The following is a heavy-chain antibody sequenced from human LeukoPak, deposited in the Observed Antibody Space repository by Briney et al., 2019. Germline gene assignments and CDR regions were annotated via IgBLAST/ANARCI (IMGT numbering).Heavy chain of an antibody. Sequence: GESLKISCKGSGYSFSNYWIAWVRRMPGKGLEWMGIIFPADSDTRYSPSLQGQVTISVDKSINTAYLQWSSLKASDSAMYYCARPPGVGATSFDFWGQGTLVTVSS. CDR2: IFPADSDT. V-gene: IGHV5-51*01. CDR3: ARPPGVGATSFDF. J-gene: IGHJ4*02. CDR1: GYSFSNYW. D-gene: IGHD1-26*01.